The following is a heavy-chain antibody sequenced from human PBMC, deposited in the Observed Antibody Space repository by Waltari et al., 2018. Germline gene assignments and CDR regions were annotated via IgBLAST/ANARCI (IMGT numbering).Heavy chain of an antibody. CDR3: ARDRGRGLYLDS. V-gene: IGHV4-4*02. CDR1: GDSISSSYW. D-gene: IGHD2-15*01. Sequence: QLQLQESGPGLVKPSGTLSLTCTVSGDSISSSYWWSWVRQPPGKGLEWIGQIHGSGRTNYNPAVESRVTISLDTSNNQFSLKVTSATASDTAVYYCARDRGRGLYLDSWGQGALVTVSP. CDR2: IHGSGRT. J-gene: IGHJ4*02.